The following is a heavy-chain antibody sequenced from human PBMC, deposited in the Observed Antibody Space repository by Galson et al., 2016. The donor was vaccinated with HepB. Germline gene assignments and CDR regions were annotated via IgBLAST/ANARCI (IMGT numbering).Heavy chain of an antibody. CDR3: ASGAAYYASGTPFFFDS. CDR2: MSYDGSNK. CDR1: GFTFSSYG. Sequence: SLRLSCAASGFTFSSYGIHWVRQAPGKGLEWVAVMSYDGSNKYYADSVKGRFTISRDNSKNTLYLQMDSLRAEDTAVYFCASGAAYYASGTPFFFDSWGQGTLVAVSS. J-gene: IGHJ4*02. D-gene: IGHD3-10*01. V-gene: IGHV3-30*03.